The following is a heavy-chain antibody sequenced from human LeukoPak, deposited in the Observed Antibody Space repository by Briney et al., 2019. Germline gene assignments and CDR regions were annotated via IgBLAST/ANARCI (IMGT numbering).Heavy chain of an antibody. Sequence: GGSPRLSCAASGFTFSRHWMTWVRQAPGKGLEWVANIKEDGSKKNYVDSVKGRFTISRDNTKNSLYLQMNSLRAEDTAVYYCATPLDYYDSSGYHQGGDWGQGTLVTVSS. CDR2: IKEDGSKK. CDR3: ATPLDYYDSSGYHQGGD. CDR1: GFTFSRHW. D-gene: IGHD3-22*01. J-gene: IGHJ4*02. V-gene: IGHV3-7*03.